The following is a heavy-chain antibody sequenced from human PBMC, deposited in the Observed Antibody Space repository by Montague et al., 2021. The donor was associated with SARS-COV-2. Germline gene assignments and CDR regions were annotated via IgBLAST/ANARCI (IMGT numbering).Heavy chain of an antibody. V-gene: IGHV4-59*12. D-gene: IGHD1-26*01. CDR2: IYYNTGNT. Sequence: SETLSLTCSVSGGSISDYYWNWIRQPPGKGLERIGYIYYNTGNTNYNPPLQSRVTISLDTSKNQFSLDLRSVTAADTALYFWARGTGYYYYFDCWGLGTLVTASS. J-gene: IGHJ4*02. CDR3: ARGTGYYYYFDC. CDR1: GGSISDYY.